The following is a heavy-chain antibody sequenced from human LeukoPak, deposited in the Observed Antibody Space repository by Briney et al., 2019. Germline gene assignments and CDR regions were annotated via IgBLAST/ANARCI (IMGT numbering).Heavy chain of an antibody. D-gene: IGHD3-10*01. J-gene: IGHJ4*02. Sequence: ASVKVSCKASGYTFTSYAMHWVRQAPGQRLEWMGWINAGNGNTKYSQKFQGRVTMTTDTSTSTAYMELRSLRSDDTAVYYCARDYYGSGSYDLVPFDYWGQGTLVTVSS. CDR1: GYTFTSYA. V-gene: IGHV1-3*01. CDR2: INAGNGNT. CDR3: ARDYYGSGSYDLVPFDY.